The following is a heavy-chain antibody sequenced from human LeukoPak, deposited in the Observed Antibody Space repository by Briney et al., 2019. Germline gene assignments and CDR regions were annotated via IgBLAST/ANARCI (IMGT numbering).Heavy chain of an antibody. CDR2: IYTNGRT. Sequence: SETLSLTCTVSGDSISSYFWTWIRQPAGKGLEWIGRIYTNGRTNYNPSLKSRVTMSVGTSKHQFSLRLSSVTAADTAVYYCAREGGNYYPHFDYWGQGTLVTVSS. J-gene: IGHJ4*02. CDR3: AREGGNYYPHFDY. V-gene: IGHV4-4*07. CDR1: GDSISSYF. D-gene: IGHD1-26*01.